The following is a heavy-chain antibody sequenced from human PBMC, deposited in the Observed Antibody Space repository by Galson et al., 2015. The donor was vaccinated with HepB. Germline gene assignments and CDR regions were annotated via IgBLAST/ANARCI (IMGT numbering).Heavy chain of an antibody. D-gene: IGHD3-3*01. Sequence: SLRLSCAASGFTFSSYAMSWVRQAPGKGLEWVSAISGSGGSTYYADSVKGRFTISRDNSKNTLYLQMNSLRAEDTAVYYCAKAMELEWLSYNWFDPWGQGTLVTVSS. J-gene: IGHJ5*02. CDR3: AKAMELEWLSYNWFDP. V-gene: IGHV3-23*01. CDR2: ISGSGGST. CDR1: GFTFSSYA.